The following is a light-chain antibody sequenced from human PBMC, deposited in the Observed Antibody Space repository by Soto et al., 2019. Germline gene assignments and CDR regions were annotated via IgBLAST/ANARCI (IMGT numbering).Light chain of an antibody. J-gene: IGKJ1*01. V-gene: IGKV3-20*01. CDR3: QQYGSSPRT. Sequence: EIVLTQSPGTLSLSPGERATLSCRASQSVSSSYLAWYQQKPHQAPRLLIYGASSRATGIPDRFSGSGSGTDFTLTISRLEPEDFAVYYCQQYGSSPRTFGQGTKVEIK. CDR1: QSVSSSY. CDR2: GAS.